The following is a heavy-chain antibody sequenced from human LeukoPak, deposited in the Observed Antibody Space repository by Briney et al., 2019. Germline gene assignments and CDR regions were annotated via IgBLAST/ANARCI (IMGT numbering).Heavy chain of an antibody. V-gene: IGHV4-59*08. CDR3: ASSPEYSSSWSYPFQH. CDR1: GGSISSYY. J-gene: IGHJ1*01. CDR2: IYYSGST. Sequence: SETLSLTCTVSGGSISSYYWSWIRQPPGKGLEWIGYIYYSGSTNYNPSLKSRVTISVDTSKNQFSLKLSSVTAADTAVYYCASSPEYSSSWSYPFQHWGQGTLVTVSS. D-gene: IGHD6-13*01.